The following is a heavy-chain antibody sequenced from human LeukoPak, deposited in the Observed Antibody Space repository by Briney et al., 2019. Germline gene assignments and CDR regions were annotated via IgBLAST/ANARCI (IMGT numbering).Heavy chain of an antibody. D-gene: IGHD3-10*01. CDR1: GGSISSYY. J-gene: IGHJ4*02. Sequence: PSETLSLTCTVSGGSISSYYWSWIRQPAGKGLEWIGRIHTSGSTNYNPSLKSRVTMSGDTSKNQFSLKLSSVTAADTAVYYCARDRYYYGSGSIIFDYWGQGTLVTVSS. CDR3: ARDRYYYGSGSIIFDY. CDR2: IHTSGST. V-gene: IGHV4-4*07.